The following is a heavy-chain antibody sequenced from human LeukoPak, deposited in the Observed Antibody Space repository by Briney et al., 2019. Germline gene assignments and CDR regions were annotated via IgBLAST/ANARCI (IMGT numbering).Heavy chain of an antibody. CDR3: ARPTAVASFDTFHI. CDR1: SFTSYW. Sequence: SFTSYWIGWVRQMPGKGLEWIGTIYYSGSTYYNPSLESRVTISVDTSKNQFSLKLNSVTAADTAVYYCARPTAVASFDTFHIWGQGTMVAVSS. D-gene: IGHD6-19*01. J-gene: IGHJ3*02. V-gene: IGHV4-39*01. CDR2: IYYSGST.